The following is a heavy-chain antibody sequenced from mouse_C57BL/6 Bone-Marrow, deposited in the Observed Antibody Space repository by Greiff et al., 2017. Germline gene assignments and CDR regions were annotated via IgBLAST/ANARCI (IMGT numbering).Heavy chain of an antibody. J-gene: IGHJ3*01. Sequence: EVKLVESGGGLVKPGGSLKLSCAASGFTFSDYGMHWVRQAPEKGLEWVAYISSGSSTIYYADTVKGRFTISRDNAKNTLFLQMTSLGSEDTAMYYCARTGYYAWFAYGDRGTLVTVSA. V-gene: IGHV5-17*01. CDR2: ISSGSSTI. CDR3: ARTGYYAWFAY. CDR1: GFTFSDYG. D-gene: IGHD2-3*01.